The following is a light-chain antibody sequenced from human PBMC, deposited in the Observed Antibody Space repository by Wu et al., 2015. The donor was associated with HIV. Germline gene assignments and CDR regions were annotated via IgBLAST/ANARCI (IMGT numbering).Light chain of an antibody. V-gene: IGKV1-39*01. Sequence: DIQMTQSPSSLSASVGDRVTITCRTSQNIHNYVNWYQQKPGKAPNLLIYAASTLQSGVPSRFSGSGSGTDFSLTITSLQPEDFATYYCQQSYTTLWTFGQGTKVEIK. CDR2: AAS. CDR3: QQSYTTLWT. J-gene: IGKJ1*01. CDR1: QNIHNY.